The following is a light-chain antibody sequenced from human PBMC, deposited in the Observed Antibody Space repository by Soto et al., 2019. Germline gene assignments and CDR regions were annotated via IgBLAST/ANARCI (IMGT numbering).Light chain of an antibody. CDR3: QQYNNWPRT. J-gene: IGKJ1*01. CDR1: QGLSSY. CDR2: AAS. V-gene: IGKV1-9*01. Sequence: IQLTQSPSSLSASVGDRVTITCRASQGLSSYLAWYQQKPGKAPKLLIYAASTLQTGVPSRFSGSESGTDFTLTISSLQSEDFAVYYCQQYNNWPRTFGQGTKVEIK.